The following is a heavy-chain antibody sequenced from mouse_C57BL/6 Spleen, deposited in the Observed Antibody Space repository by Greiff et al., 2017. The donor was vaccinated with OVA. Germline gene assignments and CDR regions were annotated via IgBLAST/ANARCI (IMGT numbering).Heavy chain of an antibody. CDR1: GYTFTSYW. CDR2: IHPNSGST. J-gene: IGHJ3*01. D-gene: IGHD3-3*01. Sequence: VQLQQPGAELVKPGASVKLSCKASGYTFTSYWMHWVKQRPGQGLEWIGMIHPNSGSTNYNEKFKSKATLTVDKSSSTAYMQLSSLTSEDSAVYYCARIGLSASGTIAYWGQGTLVTVSA. CDR3: ARIGLSASGTIAY. V-gene: IGHV1-64*01.